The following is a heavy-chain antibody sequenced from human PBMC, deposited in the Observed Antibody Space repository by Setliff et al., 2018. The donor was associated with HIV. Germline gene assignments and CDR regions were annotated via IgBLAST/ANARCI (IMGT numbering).Heavy chain of an antibody. D-gene: IGHD6-6*01. CDR3: AGEYSSSSPFEY. V-gene: IGHV4-61*09. J-gene: IGHJ4*02. CDR2: IYISGST. Sequence: ASETLSLTCTVSGGSISSSSHYWSWIRQPAGRGLEWIGHIYISGSTNYNPSLKSRIAILLDTSKNQLSLNLTSVTAADTAVYYCAGEYSSSSPFEYWGRGTLVTVSS. CDR1: GGSISSSSHY.